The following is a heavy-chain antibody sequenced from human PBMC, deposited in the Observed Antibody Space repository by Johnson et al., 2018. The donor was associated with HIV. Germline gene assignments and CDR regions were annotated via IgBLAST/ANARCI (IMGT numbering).Heavy chain of an antibody. V-gene: IGHV3-33*05. CDR2: ISYDGSNK. CDR1: GFSFSSYG. CDR3: ARGRRIQLWLLADAFDI. D-gene: IGHD5-18*01. Sequence: QVRLVESGGGVVQPGASLRLSCAASGFSFSSYGMYWARQAPDKGLEWVAVISYDGSNKYYADSMKGPFTISRDNSKNTLYLQMNSLRDEDTAVYYCARGRRIQLWLLADAFDIWGQGTMVTVSS. J-gene: IGHJ3*02.